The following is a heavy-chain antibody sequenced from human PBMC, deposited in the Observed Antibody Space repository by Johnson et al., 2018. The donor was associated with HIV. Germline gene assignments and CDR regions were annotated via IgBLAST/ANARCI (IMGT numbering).Heavy chain of an antibody. CDR3: ARASSIAARGADAFDS. V-gene: IGHV3-66*02. CDR2: IYSGGST. Sequence: MLLVESGGGLVQPGGSLRLSCAASGFTVSSNYMSWVRQAPGKGLEWVSVIYSGGSTYYADSVKGRFTISRDNSKNTLYLQMNSLRAEDTAVYYCARASSIAARGADAFDSGGQGKMVTVSS. CDR1: GFTVSSNY. D-gene: IGHD6-6*01. J-gene: IGHJ3*02.